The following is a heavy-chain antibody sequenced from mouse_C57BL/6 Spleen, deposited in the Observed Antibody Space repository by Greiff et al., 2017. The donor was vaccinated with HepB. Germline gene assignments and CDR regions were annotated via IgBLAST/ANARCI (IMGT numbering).Heavy chain of an antibody. CDR1: GYSFTGYY. CDR3: AGTGTEYDMDY. J-gene: IGHJ4*01. V-gene: IGHV1-31*01. Sequence: VQLQQSGPELVKPGASVKISCKASGYSFTGYYMHWVKQSHGNILDWIGYIYPYNGVSSYNQKFKGKGTLTVDKSSSTAYMELRSLTSEDSAVYYWAGTGTEYDMDYWGQGTSVTVSS. D-gene: IGHD4-1*01. CDR2: IYPYNGVS.